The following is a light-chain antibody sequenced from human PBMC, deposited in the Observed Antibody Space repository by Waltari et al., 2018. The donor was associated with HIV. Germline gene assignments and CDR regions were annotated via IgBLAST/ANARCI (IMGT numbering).Light chain of an antibody. CDR1: QTIRSTY. V-gene: IGKV3-20*01. Sequence: DIALTQSPGTLSLSPGARATLSCRASQTIRSTYLAWYQQKPGQAPRLLIYGSSSRATGIPDRFSGSGSGTDFTLTISSLEPEDCAVYYCQQYIGSPRTFGQGTKVELK. CDR3: QQYIGSPRT. CDR2: GSS. J-gene: IGKJ1*01.